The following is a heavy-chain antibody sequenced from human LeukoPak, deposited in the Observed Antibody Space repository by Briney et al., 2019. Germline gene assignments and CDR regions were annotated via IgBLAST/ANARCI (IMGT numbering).Heavy chain of an antibody. D-gene: IGHD3-3*01. CDR3: ARLPPYDFWSGAGWFDP. Sequence: SETLSLACTVSGGSISSYYWSWIRQPPGKGLEWIGYIYYSGSTNYNPSLKSRVTISVDTSKNQFSLKLSSVTAADTAVYYCARLPPYDFWSGAGWFDPWGQGTLVTVSS. CDR1: GGSISSYY. CDR2: IYYSGST. J-gene: IGHJ5*02. V-gene: IGHV4-59*01.